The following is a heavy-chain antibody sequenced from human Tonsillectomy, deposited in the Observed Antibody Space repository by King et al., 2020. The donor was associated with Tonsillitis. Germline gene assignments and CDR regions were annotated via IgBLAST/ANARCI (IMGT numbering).Heavy chain of an antibody. CDR3: AKLTGNNAFDI. D-gene: IGHD1-1*01. V-gene: IGHV3-30*02. Sequence: VQLVESGGGVVQSGGSLRLSCAVSGFTFSSYGMHWVRQAPGKGLEWVTFIRYDAANKYYADSVKGRFTISRDNSKNTLFLQMNSLRAEDTAVYYCAKLTGNNAFDIWGQGTMVTVSS. J-gene: IGHJ3*02. CDR1: GFTFSSYG. CDR2: IRYDAANK.